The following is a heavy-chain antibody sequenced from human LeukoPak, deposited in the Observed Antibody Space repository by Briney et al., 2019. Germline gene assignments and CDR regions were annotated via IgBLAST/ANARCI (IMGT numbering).Heavy chain of an antibody. CDR1: GGSIGSSSYN. Sequence: PSETLSLTCTVSGGSIGSSSYNWGWIRQPPGKGLEWIGSIYYSGSTYYNPSLKGRGTISVDTSKNQFSLNLTSVTAADTAVYYCARRVVQAGMDVWGQGTTVTVSS. CDR3: ARRVVQAGMDV. D-gene: IGHD6-6*01. CDR2: IYYSGST. V-gene: IGHV4-39*01. J-gene: IGHJ6*02.